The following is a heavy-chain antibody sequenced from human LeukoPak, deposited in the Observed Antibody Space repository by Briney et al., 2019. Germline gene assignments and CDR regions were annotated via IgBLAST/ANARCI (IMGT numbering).Heavy chain of an antibody. CDR3: ARDLYYAFDI. CDR2: ITGSGDNI. Sequence: GGSLPVSRADSGFTFSPSSVNWVRQAPGKGLEWVAYITGSGDNIQYADSVKGRFTISRDNARNSLYLQMNSLRDEDTAVYYCARDLYYAFDIWGHRIIVSVSS. J-gene: IGHJ3*02. CDR1: GFTFSPSS. V-gene: IGHV3-48*02. D-gene: IGHD2-21*01.